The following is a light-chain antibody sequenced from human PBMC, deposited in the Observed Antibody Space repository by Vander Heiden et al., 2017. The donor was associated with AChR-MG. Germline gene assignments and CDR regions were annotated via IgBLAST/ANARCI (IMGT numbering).Light chain of an antibody. Sequence: DIQMTQSPSTLSASVGDRVTITCRASQSIINWLAWYQQKPGKAPKLLIYKTSNLETGVPSRFSGSGSGTEFTLTISSLQPDDSATYYCQQYKSYPYSFGQGTKLEIK. CDR2: KTS. J-gene: IGKJ2*03. CDR1: QSIINW. V-gene: IGKV1-5*03. CDR3: QQYKSYPYS.